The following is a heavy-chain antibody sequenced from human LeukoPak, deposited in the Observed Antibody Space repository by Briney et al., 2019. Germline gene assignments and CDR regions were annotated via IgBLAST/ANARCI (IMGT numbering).Heavy chain of an antibody. J-gene: IGHJ4*02. CDR1: GGSISXXXXX. CDR3: ARRGYTYGQFDY. D-gene: IGHD5-18*01. V-gene: IGHV4-30-2*01. Sequence: SQTLSLTXAVSGGSISXXXXXXSWIRQPXXXXXXWIGYIYHSGSTYYNXXXKSXVTISVDTSKNQFSLKLNSVTAADTAVYYCARRGYTYGQFDYWGQGTLVTVSS. CDR2: IYHSGST.